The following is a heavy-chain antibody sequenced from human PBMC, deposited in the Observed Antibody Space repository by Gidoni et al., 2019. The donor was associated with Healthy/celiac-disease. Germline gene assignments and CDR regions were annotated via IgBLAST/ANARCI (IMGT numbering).Heavy chain of an antibody. CDR2: ISYDGSNK. J-gene: IGHJ3*02. V-gene: IGHV3-30*04. CDR3: ARGYYDSSGYSDDAFDI. CDR1: GFTFSSYA. D-gene: IGHD3-22*01. Sequence: RLSCAASGFTFSSYAMHWVRQAPGKGLEWVAVISYDGSNKYYADSVKGRFTISRDNSKNTLYLQMNSLRAEDTAVYYCARGYYDSSGYSDDAFDIWGQGTMVTVSS.